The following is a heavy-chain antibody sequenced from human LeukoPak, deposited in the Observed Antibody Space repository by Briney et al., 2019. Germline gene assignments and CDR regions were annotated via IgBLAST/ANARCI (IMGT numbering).Heavy chain of an antibody. J-gene: IGHJ4*02. V-gene: IGHV3-21*01. CDR1: GFTFSSYS. CDR2: ISSSSSYI. D-gene: IGHD4-17*01. CDR3: ARDAVTRNFDY. Sequence: GGSLRLSCAASGFTFSSYSMNWVRQAPGKGLEWVSSISSSSSYIYYADSVKGRFTIPRDNAKNSLYLQMNSLRAEDTAVYYCARDAVTRNFDYWGQGTLVTVSS.